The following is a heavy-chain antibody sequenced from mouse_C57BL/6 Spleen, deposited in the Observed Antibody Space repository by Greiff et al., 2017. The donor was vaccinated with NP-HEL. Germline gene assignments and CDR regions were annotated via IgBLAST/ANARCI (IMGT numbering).Heavy chain of an antibody. CDR2: INPYNGGT. D-gene: IGHD1-1*01. V-gene: IGHV1-19*01. Sequence: VQLQQSGPVLVKPGASVKMSCKASGYTFTDYYMNWVKQSHGKSLEWIGVINPYNGGTSYNQKFKGKATLTVDKASSTAYMELNSLTSEDSAVYYCARYGSSHWYFDVWGTGTTVTVSS. CDR1: GYTFTDYY. CDR3: ARYGSSHWYFDV. J-gene: IGHJ1*03.